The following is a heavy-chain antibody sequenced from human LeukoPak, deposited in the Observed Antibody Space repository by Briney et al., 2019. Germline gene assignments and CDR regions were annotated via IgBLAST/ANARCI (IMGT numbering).Heavy chain of an antibody. J-gene: IGHJ4*02. CDR1: GFTFSSSA. D-gene: IGHD1-7*01. V-gene: IGHV3-23*01. CDR2: ISGSGTGT. Sequence: GGSLRLSCAASGFTFSSSAMSWVRQAPGKGLYWVSAISGSGTGTYYADSVKGRFTISGDNSKNTLYLQMNSLRAEDTAVYYCAREGGTGTRFDYWGQGTLVTVSS. CDR3: AREGGTGTRFDY.